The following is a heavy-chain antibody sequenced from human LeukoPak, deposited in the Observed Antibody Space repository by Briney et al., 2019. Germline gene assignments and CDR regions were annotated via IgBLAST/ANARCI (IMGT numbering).Heavy chain of an antibody. CDR3: ASLFRNIVATSD. Sequence: GGSLRLSCAASGFTFSSYWMHWVRQAPGKGLVWVSRINSDGTSTSYADSVKGRFTISRDNAKNTLYLQMNSLRAEDTAVYYCASLFRNIVATSDWGQGTLVTVSS. J-gene: IGHJ4*02. V-gene: IGHV3-74*01. D-gene: IGHD5-12*01. CDR2: INSDGTST. CDR1: GFTFSSYW.